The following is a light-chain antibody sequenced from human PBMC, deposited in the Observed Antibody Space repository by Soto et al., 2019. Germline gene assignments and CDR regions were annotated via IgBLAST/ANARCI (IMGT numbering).Light chain of an antibody. CDR2: EVT. V-gene: IGLV2-14*01. Sequence: QSVVSKPASVSGSPGQSITISCTGTSTDVGGYNAVFWYQHHPGKAPKLIIYEVTHRPSGVSDRFSASKSGNTASLTISGLQAEDEADYYCNSFRVSHLYVFGTGTKVTVL. CDR3: NSFRVSHLYV. J-gene: IGLJ1*01. CDR1: STDVGGYNA.